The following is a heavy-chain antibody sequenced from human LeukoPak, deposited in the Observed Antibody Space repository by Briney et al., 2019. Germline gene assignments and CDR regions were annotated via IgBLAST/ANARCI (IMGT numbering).Heavy chain of an antibody. D-gene: IGHD3-10*01. J-gene: IGHJ6*03. CDR1: GGSISSTNYY. CDR2: IYYSGST. CDR3: ARHPGDYCDYMDV. Sequence: PSETLSPTRTVSGGSISSTNYYWGWIRQPPGKGLEWIGSIYYSGSTYYNPSLKSRVTISVDTSKNQFSLKLSSVTAADTAVYYCARHPGDYCDYMDVWGKGTTVTVSS. V-gene: IGHV4-39*01.